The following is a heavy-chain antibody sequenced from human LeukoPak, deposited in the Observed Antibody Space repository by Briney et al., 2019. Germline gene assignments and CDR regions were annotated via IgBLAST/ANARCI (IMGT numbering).Heavy chain of an antibody. J-gene: IGHJ4*02. D-gene: IGHD6-6*01. CDR2: ISYSGNT. Sequence: SETLSLTCSVSGGSINVYYWNWLRQSPGKGLEWIGSISYSGNTNYNPSLTSRVTISMDTSKNWFSLKVSSVIAADTAMYYCARGGSRSYTSSTLDYWGQGTLVTVSS. CDR1: GGSINVYY. CDR3: ARGGSRSYTSSTLDY. V-gene: IGHV4-59*01.